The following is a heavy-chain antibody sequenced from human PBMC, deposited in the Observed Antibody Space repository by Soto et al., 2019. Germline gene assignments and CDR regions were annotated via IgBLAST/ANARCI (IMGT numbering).Heavy chain of an antibody. V-gene: IGHV1-8*01. CDR3: ARTLELIVQPGFDP. CDR2: MNPNSGNT. D-gene: IGHD2-8*01. CDR1: GYTFTSYD. Sequence: QVQLVQSGAEVKKPGASVKVSCKASGYTFTSYDINWVRQATGQGLEWMGWMNPNSGNTGYAQKFQGRVTMTRTTSISTAYMELSSLRSEDTAVYYCARTLELIVQPGFDPWGQGTLVTVSS. J-gene: IGHJ5*02.